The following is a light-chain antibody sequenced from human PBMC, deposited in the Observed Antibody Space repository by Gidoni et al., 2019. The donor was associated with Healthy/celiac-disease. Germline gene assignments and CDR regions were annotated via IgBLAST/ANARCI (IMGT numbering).Light chain of an antibody. CDR1: ISDVGGYNY. CDR2: EVS. V-gene: IGLV2-14*01. Sequence: GSPGQSITISCTGTISDVGGYNYVSWYQQHPGKAPKLMIYEVSNRPSGVSNRFSGSKSGNTASLTISGLQAEDEADYYCSSYTSSSTPVVFGGGTKLTVL. J-gene: IGLJ2*01. CDR3: SSYTSSSTPVV.